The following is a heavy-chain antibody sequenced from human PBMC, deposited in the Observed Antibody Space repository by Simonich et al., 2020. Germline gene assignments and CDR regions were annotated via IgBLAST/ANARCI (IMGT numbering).Heavy chain of an antibody. CDR1: GYTFTGYY. Sequence: QVQLVQSGAEVKKPGASVKVSCKASGYTFTGYYIHWMRQAPGQGLEWMGWINPNSGRPNYDQKFQGRVTMTRDTSISTAYMELSRLRSDDTAVYYCARGGVQYYYYYMDVWGKGTTVTVSS. J-gene: IGHJ6*03. D-gene: IGHD3-3*01. V-gene: IGHV1-2*02. CDR3: ARGGVQYYYYYMDV. CDR2: INPNSGRP.